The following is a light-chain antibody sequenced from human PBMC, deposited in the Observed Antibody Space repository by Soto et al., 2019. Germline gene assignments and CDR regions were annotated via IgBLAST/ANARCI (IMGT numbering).Light chain of an antibody. CDR1: QSVSSN. Sequence: EIVMTQSPATRSVYRGERASLYCVASQSVSSNLAWYQQKPGQAHRLIIYGAYNRATGIPDRFSGSGSGTEFTLTIRRLQSEDFAVYYCQKSNNWPQWTLGKWHKL. V-gene: IGKV3-15*01. CDR3: QKSNNWPQWT. CDR2: GAY. J-gene: IGKJ1*01.